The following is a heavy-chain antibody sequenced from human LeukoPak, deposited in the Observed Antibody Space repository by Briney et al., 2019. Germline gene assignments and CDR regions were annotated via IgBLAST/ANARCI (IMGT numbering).Heavy chain of an antibody. V-gene: IGHV4-31*03. J-gene: IGHJ6*03. CDR1: GGSISSGGYY. CDR2: IYYSGST. D-gene: IGHD2-2*01. CDR3: ARGYCSSTSCFRLMDV. Sequence: SETLSLTCTVSGGSISSGGYYWSWIRQHPGKGLEWIGYIYYSGSTYYNPSLKSRVTISVDTSKNQFSLKLSSVTAADTAVYYCARGYCSSTSCFRLMDVWGKGTTVTVS.